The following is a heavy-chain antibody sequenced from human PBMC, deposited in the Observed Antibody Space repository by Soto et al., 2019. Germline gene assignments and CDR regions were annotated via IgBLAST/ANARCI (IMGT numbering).Heavy chain of an antibody. J-gene: IGHJ4*02. D-gene: IGHD1-26*01. CDR3: ARGRLLISD. Sequence: DVQLVESGGGLVQRGGSLRLACAASGFNVISYYITWVRQAPGKGLEWVSVIYSGVNTSYADSVKGRFTISSDNAKNTRYLQMNSLRAEYTAGYYGARGRLLISDWCQGAQVSV. CDR2: IYSGVNT. CDR1: GFNVISYY. V-gene: IGHV3-66*01.